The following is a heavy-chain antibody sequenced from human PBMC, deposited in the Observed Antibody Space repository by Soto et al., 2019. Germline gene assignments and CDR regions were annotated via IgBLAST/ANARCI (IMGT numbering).Heavy chain of an antibody. CDR3: ARHPYSKYYYYYMDV. J-gene: IGHJ6*03. CDR2: IYYSGST. Sequence: SETLSLTCTVSGGSISSSSYYWGWIRQPPGKGLEWIGSIYYSGSTYYNPSLKSRVTISVDTSKNQFSLKLSSVTAADTAVYYCARHPYSKYYYYYMDVWGKGTTVTV. D-gene: IGHD4-4*01. CDR1: GGSISSSSYY. V-gene: IGHV4-39*01.